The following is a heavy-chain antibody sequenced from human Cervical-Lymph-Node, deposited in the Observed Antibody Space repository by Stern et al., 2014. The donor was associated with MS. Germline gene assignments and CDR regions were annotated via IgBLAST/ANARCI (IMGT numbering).Heavy chain of an antibody. CDR2: IYYSGRT. J-gene: IGHJ4*02. CDR3: ARGVGYQLLHFDY. CDR1: GGSIYTYY. Sequence: QLQLQESGPGLVKPSETLSLTCTVSGGSIYTYYWSWIRQPPGEGLEWIGEIYYSGRTNYNPSLKSRVTISVDTSTNQFSLKLSAVTAADTAVYYCARGVGYQLLHFDYWGQGTLVTVSS. V-gene: IGHV4-59*01. D-gene: IGHD2-2*01.